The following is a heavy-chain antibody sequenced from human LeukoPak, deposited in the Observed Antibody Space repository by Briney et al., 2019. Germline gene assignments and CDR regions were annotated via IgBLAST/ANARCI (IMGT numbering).Heavy chain of an antibody. D-gene: IGHD1-26*01. V-gene: IGHV3-53*01. Sequence: GGSLRLPCAASGFTVSSNYTSWVRQAPGKGLEWVSVIYSGGSTYYADSVKGRFTISRDNSKNTLYLQMNSLRAEDTAVYYCAREEPWELLPVWGQGTLVTVSS. J-gene: IGHJ4*02. CDR1: GFTVSSNY. CDR2: IYSGGST. CDR3: AREEPWELLPV.